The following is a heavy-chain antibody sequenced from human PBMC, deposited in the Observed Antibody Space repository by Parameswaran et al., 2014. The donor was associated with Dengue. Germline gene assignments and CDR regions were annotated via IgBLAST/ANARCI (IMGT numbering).Heavy chain of an antibody. CDR2: INWNGGST. Sequence: RWIRQPPGKGLEWVSGINWNGGSTGYADSVKGRFTISRDNAKNSLYLQMNSLRAEDTALYHCARDRAEEGAGYYYYYGMDVWGQGTTVTVSS. J-gene: IGHJ6*02. D-gene: IGHD1-26*01. CDR3: ARDRAEEGAGYYYYYGMDV. V-gene: IGHV3-20*01.